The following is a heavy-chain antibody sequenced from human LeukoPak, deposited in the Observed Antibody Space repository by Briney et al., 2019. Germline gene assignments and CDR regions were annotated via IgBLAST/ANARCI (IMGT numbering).Heavy chain of an antibody. D-gene: IGHD6-13*01. V-gene: IGHV3-23*01. CDR3: AKGHLPYSSSWSDY. CDR1: GFTFSSYA. CDR2: ISGSGGST. Sequence: GGSLRLSCAASGFTFSSYAMSWVRQAPGKGLEWVSAISGSGGSTYYADSVKGRFTISRENSKNTLYLQMNSLRAEDTAVYYCAKGHLPYSSSWSDYWGQGTLVTVSS. J-gene: IGHJ4*02.